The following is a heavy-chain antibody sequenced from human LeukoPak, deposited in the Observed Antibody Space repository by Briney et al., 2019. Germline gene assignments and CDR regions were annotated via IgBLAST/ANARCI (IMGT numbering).Heavy chain of an antibody. CDR3: ARGRLVAVAGTKGYDY. CDR1: GGSFSGYY. Sequence: PSETLSLTCAVYGGSFSGYYWSWIRQPPGKGLEWIGEINHSGSTNYNPSLKSRVTISVDTSKNQFSLKLSSVTAADTAVYYCARGRLVAVAGTKGYDYWGQGTLVTVSS. J-gene: IGHJ4*02. D-gene: IGHD6-19*01. CDR2: INHSGST. V-gene: IGHV4-34*01.